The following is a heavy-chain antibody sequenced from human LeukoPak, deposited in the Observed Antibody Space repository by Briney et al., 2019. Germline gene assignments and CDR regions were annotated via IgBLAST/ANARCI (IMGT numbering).Heavy chain of an antibody. CDR2: IYYSGST. CDR1: GGSISSYD. D-gene: IGHD3-22*01. Sequence: SETLSLTCTVSGGSISSYDWSWIRQPPGKGLEWIGYIYYSGSTNYNPSLKSRVTISVDTSKNQFSLKLSSVTAADTAVYYCARVGYDGSGLDYWGQGTLVTVSS. J-gene: IGHJ4*02. V-gene: IGHV4-59*01. CDR3: ARVGYDGSGLDY.